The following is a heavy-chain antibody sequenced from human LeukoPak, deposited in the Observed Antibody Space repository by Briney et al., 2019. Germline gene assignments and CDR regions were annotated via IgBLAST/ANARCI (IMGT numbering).Heavy chain of an antibody. D-gene: IGHD5-18*01. CDR2: INHSGST. CDR1: GGSFSGYY. CDR3: ARGRGGYSYGIDY. Sequence: PSETLSLTCAVYGGSFSGYYWSWIRQPPGKGLEWIGEINHSGSTNYNPSLKRRVTISVDTSKNQFSLKLSSVTAADTAVYYCARGRGGYSYGIDYWGQGTLVTVSS. J-gene: IGHJ4*02. V-gene: IGHV4-34*01.